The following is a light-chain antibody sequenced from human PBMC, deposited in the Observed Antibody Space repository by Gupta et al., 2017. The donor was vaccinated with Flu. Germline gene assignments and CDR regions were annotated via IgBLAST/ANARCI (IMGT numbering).Light chain of an antibody. J-gene: IGKJ2*01. Sequence: NCKSSHSVLYSSNNENYLAWYQQKPGQSPKLLIYWASTRDSGVPDRFSCSGSGTDFTLTISSLQAEDVAVYYCHQYYSIPVTFGQGTKLEIK. V-gene: IGKV4-1*01. CDR3: HQYYSIPVT. CDR2: WAS. CDR1: HSVLYSSNNENY.